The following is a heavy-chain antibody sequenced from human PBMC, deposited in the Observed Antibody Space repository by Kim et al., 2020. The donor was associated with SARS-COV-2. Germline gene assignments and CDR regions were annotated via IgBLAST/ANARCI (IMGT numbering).Heavy chain of an antibody. CDR1: GGSVSSDSYY. V-gene: IGHV4-61*01. D-gene: IGHD2-8*01. CDR2: IYYSGST. J-gene: IGHJ4*02. Sequence: SETLSLTCTVSGGSVSSDSYYWSWIRQPPGKGLEWIGYIYYSGSTNYNPSLNSRVTISVDTSKNQFSLKLSSVTAADTAVYYCARTGSCTNGVCYEGNFDYWGQGALVTVSS. CDR3: ARTGSCTNGVCYEGNFDY.